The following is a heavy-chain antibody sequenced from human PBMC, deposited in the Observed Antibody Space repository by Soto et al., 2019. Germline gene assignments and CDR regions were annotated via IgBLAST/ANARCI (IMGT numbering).Heavy chain of an antibody. CDR3: AGGGGVGVAGSAAFDM. J-gene: IGHJ3*02. D-gene: IGHD3-3*01. V-gene: IGHV1-2*02. CDR1: GYPVTAYY. Sequence: QLHLVQSGAVVKKPGASVTVSCSASGYPVTAYYMHWVRQAPGRGLEWMGGINPATGAAKYTQTFQGRVTMARGPSTSTVFMGLGGLTSGDTAVFFWAGGGGVGVAGSAAFDMWGQGTLVTVSS. CDR2: INPATGAA.